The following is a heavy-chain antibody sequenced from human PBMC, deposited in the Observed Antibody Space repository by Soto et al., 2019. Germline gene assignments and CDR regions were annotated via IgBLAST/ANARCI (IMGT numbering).Heavy chain of an antibody. CDR2: IWYDGSNK. D-gene: IGHD5-18*01. Sequence: QVQLVESGGGVVKPGRSLRLSCAASGLTFSSYGMHWVRQAPGKGLEWVAVIWYDGSNKYYADSVKGRFTISRDNSKNTLHLQMISLRAEDTAVYYGARDLKGGGYSPTPELWGQGTLVTVSS. J-gene: IGHJ4*02. CDR1: GLTFSSYG. CDR3: ARDLKGGGYSPTPEL. V-gene: IGHV3-33*01.